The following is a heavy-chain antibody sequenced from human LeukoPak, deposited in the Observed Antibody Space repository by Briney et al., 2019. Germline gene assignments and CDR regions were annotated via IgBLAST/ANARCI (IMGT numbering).Heavy chain of an antibody. J-gene: IGHJ4*02. Sequence: GRSLRLSCSASGFTFSRFAMTWVRQLPGRGLEWVSSISGNGHQTYYADSVKGRFSVSRDNSKNILYLQMDSLRADDSALYYCAKDANYYDSSGYLIPFDYWGQGTLVTVSS. D-gene: IGHD3-22*01. V-gene: IGHV3-23*01. CDR3: AKDANYYDSSGYLIPFDY. CDR2: ISGNGHQT. CDR1: GFTFSRFA.